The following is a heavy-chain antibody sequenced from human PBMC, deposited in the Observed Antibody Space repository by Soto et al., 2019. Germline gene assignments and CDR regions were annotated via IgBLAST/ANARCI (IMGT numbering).Heavy chain of an antibody. D-gene: IGHD5-18*01. CDR3: ARDFYGGYTYGPGDY. CDR2: IHGDGGKI. Sequence: GGSLRLSCAASGFMFSAYWMSWVRQGPGKGLEWVANIHGDGGKIYYVDSVKGRFTISRDNAKRSLYLQMKSLRAEDTAVYYCARDFYGGYTYGPGDYWGQGALVTVSS. V-gene: IGHV3-7*01. J-gene: IGHJ4*02. CDR1: GFMFSAYW.